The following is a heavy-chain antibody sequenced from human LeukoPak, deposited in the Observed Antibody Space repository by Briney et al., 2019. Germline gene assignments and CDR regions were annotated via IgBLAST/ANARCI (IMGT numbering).Heavy chain of an antibody. CDR2: IYYSGST. Sequence: SETLSLTCTVSGGSISSYYWSWIRQPPGKGLEWIGYIYYSGSTSYNPSLKSRVTIPVDTSKKQFSLKLSSVTAADTAFYYCARYIVSYPHDAFDIWGQGTMVTVSS. CDR1: GGSISSYY. V-gene: IGHV4-59*01. D-gene: IGHD1-26*01. CDR3: ARYIVSYPHDAFDI. J-gene: IGHJ3*02.